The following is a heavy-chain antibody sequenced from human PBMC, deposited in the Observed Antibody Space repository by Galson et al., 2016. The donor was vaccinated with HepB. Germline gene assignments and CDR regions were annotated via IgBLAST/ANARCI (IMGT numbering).Heavy chain of an antibody. CDR2: ISYDGGRK. V-gene: IGHV3-30*18. J-gene: IGHJ4*02. CDR3: AKDSGTTVTYDAGDY. CDR1: GFTFSHYG. Sequence: SLRLSCAGSGFTFSHYGMHWVRQTPGKGLEWVAVISYDGGRKFYPDFVKGRFTVSRDNSKNTLYLQMNTLKVEDTALYYCAKDSGTTVTYDAGDYWGQGTLATVSS. D-gene: IGHD4-17*01.